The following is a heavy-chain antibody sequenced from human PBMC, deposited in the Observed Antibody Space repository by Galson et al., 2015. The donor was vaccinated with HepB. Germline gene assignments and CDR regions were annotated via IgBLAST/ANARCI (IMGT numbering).Heavy chain of an antibody. D-gene: IGHD6-19*01. V-gene: IGHV3-23*01. CDR2: MSDNGDNT. J-gene: IGHJ1*01. CDR3: ATRSGASGWYSYFQH. Sequence: SLRLSCAASGFTFSSYAIMCVRQAPGKGLEWVSGMSDNGDNTFYADSVKGRFTISRDISKNTVYLQMNSLRVEDTAVYYCATRSGASGWYSYFQHWGQGTLVTVSS. CDR1: GFTFSSYA.